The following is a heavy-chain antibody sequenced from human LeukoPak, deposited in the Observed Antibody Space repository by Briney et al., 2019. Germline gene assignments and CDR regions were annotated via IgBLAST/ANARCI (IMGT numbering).Heavy chain of an antibody. D-gene: IGHD5-24*01. CDR3: AKDRPKSRDGYNLGPLGYHFDY. CDR2: ISYDGSNK. CDR1: GFTFSSYG. Sequence: GGSLRLSCAASGFTFSSYGMHWVRQAPGKGLEWVAVISYDGSNKYYADSVKGRFTISRDNSKNTLYLQMNSLRAEDTAVYYCAKDRPKSRDGYNLGPLGYHFDYWGQGTLVTVSS. V-gene: IGHV3-30*18. J-gene: IGHJ4*02.